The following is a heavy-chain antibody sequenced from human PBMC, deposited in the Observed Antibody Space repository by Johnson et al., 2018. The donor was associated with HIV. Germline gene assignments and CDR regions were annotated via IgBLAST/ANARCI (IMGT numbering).Heavy chain of an antibody. Sequence: VQLVESGGDLIKPGGSLRLSCAASNFTFKDYYMNWIRQAPGKGLEWVANIKQDGSEKYYVDSLKGRFTISRDNSKNTRYLQMNSLRAEDTAVYYCAKPPSMGADAFGIWGQGTMVTVSS. D-gene: IGHD3-16*01. V-gene: IGHV3-7*01. J-gene: IGHJ3*02. CDR3: AKPPSMGADAFGI. CDR2: IKQDGSEK. CDR1: NFTFKDYY.